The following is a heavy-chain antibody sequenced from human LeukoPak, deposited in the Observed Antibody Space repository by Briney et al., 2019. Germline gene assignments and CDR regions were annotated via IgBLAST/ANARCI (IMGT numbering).Heavy chain of an antibody. V-gene: IGHV1-2*02. Sequence: ASVKVSCKASGYTFTRYYMHWVRQAPGQGLEWMGWINPNSGGTNYAQKFQGRVTMSRDTSISTAYKELSRLRSDDTAVYYCARVWYQLLSGTYYYFDYWGQGTLVTVSS. D-gene: IGHD2-2*01. CDR3: ARVWYQLLSGTYYYFDY. J-gene: IGHJ4*02. CDR1: GYTFTRYY. CDR2: INPNSGGT.